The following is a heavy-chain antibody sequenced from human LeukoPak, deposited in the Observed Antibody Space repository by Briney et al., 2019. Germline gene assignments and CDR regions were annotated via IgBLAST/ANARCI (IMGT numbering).Heavy chain of an antibody. Sequence: GGSLRLSCAASGFTFSSYAMSWVRQAPGKGLEWVAVISYDGSNKYYADSVKGRFTISRDNSKNTLYLQMNSLRAEDTAVYYCARTHYARYDSSGYYAEHSAARAADAFDIWGQGTMVTVSS. D-gene: IGHD3-22*01. V-gene: IGHV3-30*04. J-gene: IGHJ3*02. CDR1: GFTFSSYA. CDR3: ARTHYARYDSSGYYAEHSAARAADAFDI. CDR2: ISYDGSNK.